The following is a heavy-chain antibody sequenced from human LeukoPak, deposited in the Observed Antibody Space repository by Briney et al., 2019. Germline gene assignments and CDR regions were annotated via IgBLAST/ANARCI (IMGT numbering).Heavy chain of an antibody. Sequence: GGSLRLSCAASGFTSSGFWMNWVRQAPGKVLEWVANIKQDGSEKNYVASVKGRFTISRDNAKNSLYLQMNSLRAEDTALYYCARGRWAPFDCWGQGTLVTVSS. CDR2: IKQDGSEK. J-gene: IGHJ4*02. V-gene: IGHV3-7*01. D-gene: IGHD6-13*01. CDR3: ARGRWAPFDC. CDR1: GFTSSGFW.